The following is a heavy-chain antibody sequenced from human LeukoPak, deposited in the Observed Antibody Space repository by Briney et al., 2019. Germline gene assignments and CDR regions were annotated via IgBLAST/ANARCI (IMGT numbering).Heavy chain of an antibody. CDR1: GYTFTSYG. CDR2: ISAYNGNT. D-gene: IGHD3-10*01. Sequence: ASVKVSCKASGYTFTSYGISWVRQAPGQGLEWMGWISAYNGNTNYAQKFQGRVTMTRNTSISTAYMELSSLRSEDTAVYYCARGSDYYGSGSYGFDPWGQGTLVTVSS. V-gene: IGHV1-18*01. J-gene: IGHJ5*02. CDR3: ARGSDYYGSGSYGFDP.